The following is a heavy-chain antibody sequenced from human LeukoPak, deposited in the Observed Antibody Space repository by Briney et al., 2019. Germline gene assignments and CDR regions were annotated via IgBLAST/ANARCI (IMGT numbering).Heavy chain of an antibody. CDR1: GYTFTSYA. CDR3: AIGQGVITWGGADVYDV. Sequence: ASVKVSCKASGYTFTSYAMHWVRQAPGQRPEWMGWFSTYNGDTKYAQKLKGRLTLTADTLKTTAYMELRTLISDDTATYYCAIGQGVITWGGADVYDVWGQGTTVIVSS. V-gene: IGHV1-18*01. J-gene: IGHJ3*01. D-gene: IGHD3-16*01. CDR2: FSTYNGDT.